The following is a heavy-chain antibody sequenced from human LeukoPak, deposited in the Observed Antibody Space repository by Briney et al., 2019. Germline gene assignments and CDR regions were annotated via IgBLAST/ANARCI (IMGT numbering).Heavy chain of an antibody. V-gene: IGHV1-69*01. Sequence: GASVKVSCKXSGGTFSSYAISWVRQAPGQGLERMGGIIPIFGTANYAQKFQGRVTITADESTSTAYMELSSLRSEDTAVYYCAREKSLGDFWSGYSEYWGQGTLVTVSS. J-gene: IGHJ4*02. CDR2: IIPIFGTA. D-gene: IGHD3-3*01. CDR1: GGTFSSYA. CDR3: AREKSLGDFWSGYSEY.